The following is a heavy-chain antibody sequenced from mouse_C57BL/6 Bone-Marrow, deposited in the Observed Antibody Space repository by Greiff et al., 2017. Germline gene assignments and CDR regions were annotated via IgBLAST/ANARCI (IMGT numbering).Heavy chain of an antibody. CDR1: GYTFTSYW. V-gene: IGHV1-69*01. Sequence: QVQLQQPGAELVMPGASVKLSCKASGYTFTSYWMHWVKQRPGQGLEWIGEIDPSDSYTNYNQKFKGKSTLTVDKSSSTAYMQLSSLTSEDSAVYYCARSGVTTVVAMDWYFDVWGTGTTVTVSS. CDR2: IDPSDSYT. CDR3: ARSGVTTVVAMDWYFDV. D-gene: IGHD1-1*01. J-gene: IGHJ1*03.